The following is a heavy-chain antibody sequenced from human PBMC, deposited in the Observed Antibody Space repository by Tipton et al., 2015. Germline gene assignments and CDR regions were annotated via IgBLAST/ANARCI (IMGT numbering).Heavy chain of an antibody. J-gene: IGHJ6*02. CDR3: ARTLSGSYSDGLYYYGMDV. V-gene: IGHV4-61*08. CDR2: SYYSGST. Sequence: TLSLTCTVSGGSISSGDYYWSWIRQPPGKGLEWIGYSYYSGSTNYNPSLKSRVTISVDTSKNQFSLKVTSVAAADTAVYYCARTLSGSYSDGLYYYGMDVWGQGTTVTVSS. D-gene: IGHD1-26*01. CDR1: GGSISSGDYY.